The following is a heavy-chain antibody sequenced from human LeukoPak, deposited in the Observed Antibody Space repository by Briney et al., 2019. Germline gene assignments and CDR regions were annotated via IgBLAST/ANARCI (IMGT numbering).Heavy chain of an antibody. J-gene: IGHJ6*02. V-gene: IGHV1-46*01. CDR1: GYTFTSYY. CDR2: INPSGGST. D-gene: IGHD2-2*01. CDR3: AAEEYCSSTSCSYGRDV. Sequence: GASVKVSCKASGYTFTSYYMHWVRQAPGQGLEWMGIINPSGGSTSYAQKFQGRVTMTRDTSTSTVYMELSSLRSEDTAVYYCAAEEYCSSTSCSYGRDVWGQGPTVTVSS.